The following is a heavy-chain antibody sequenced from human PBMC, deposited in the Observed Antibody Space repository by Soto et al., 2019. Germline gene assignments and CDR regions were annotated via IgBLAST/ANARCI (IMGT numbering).Heavy chain of an antibody. CDR2: ISVSGDST. CDR1: GFTFSSYA. Sequence: EVQLLESGGGVVQPGGSLRLSCAASGFTFSSYAMSWVRQAPGKGLEWVSGISVSGDSTYYAGSVKGRFTISRDNSKSTLYLQMNSLRAEDTAVYYCAKIFRYGDPEYWGQGALVTVSS. V-gene: IGHV3-23*01. D-gene: IGHD2-21*02. CDR3: AKIFRYGDPEY. J-gene: IGHJ4*02.